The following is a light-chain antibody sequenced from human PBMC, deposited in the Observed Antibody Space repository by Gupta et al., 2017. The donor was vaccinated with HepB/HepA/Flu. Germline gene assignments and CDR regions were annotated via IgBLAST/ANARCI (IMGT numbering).Light chain of an antibody. J-gene: IGKJ2*01. CDR2: GAS. CDR3: QQYSHWPLT. CDR1: QSVSSS. Sequence: IVMTQSPATLSVSPGERATLSCRASQSVSSSLAWYQQKAGQAPRLIIHGASTRATGIPARFSGSGSGTEFTLTISSLQSEDFAVYYCQQYSHWPLTFGQGTKLEIK. V-gene: IGKV3-15*01.